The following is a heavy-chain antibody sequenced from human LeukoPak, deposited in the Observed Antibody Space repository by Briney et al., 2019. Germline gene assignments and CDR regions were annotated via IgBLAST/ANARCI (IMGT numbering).Heavy chain of an antibody. CDR3: AREGSMTARPFVSIDY. CDR1: GGSIRTYY. Sequence: SETLSLTCTVSGGSIRTYYWSWIRQPAGKALEWIGRIHTSGSTDYNPSLESRVSMSVDTSKNQFSRELRSVTAADTAVYYCAREGSMTARPFVSIDYWGQGTLVTVSS. J-gene: IGHJ4*02. V-gene: IGHV4-4*07. D-gene: IGHD6-6*01. CDR2: IHTSGST.